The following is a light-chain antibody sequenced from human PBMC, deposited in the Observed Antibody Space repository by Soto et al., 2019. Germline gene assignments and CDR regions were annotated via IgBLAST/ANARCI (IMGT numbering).Light chain of an antibody. CDR2: GAS. V-gene: IGKV3-20*01. J-gene: IGKJ1*01. CDR3: QQNGAPTT. CDR1: QSVPHSH. Sequence: IVFTMSPGPLSLSAGEGATLSSTARQSVPHSHLAWYRQPPGQPTRLLISGASIRATGIPVRFSGSGSGTDFPTTITRLEQDDSADYYRQQNGAPTTFGQGTKVDIK.